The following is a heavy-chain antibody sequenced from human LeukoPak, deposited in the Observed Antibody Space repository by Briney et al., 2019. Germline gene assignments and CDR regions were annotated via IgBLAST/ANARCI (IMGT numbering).Heavy chain of an antibody. CDR3: ARGLRRGNWFDP. V-gene: IGHV4-30-4*08. J-gene: IGHJ5*02. Sequence: SQTLSLTCTVSGGSISSGDYYWSWIRQPPGKGLEWIGYIYYSGSTYYDPSLKSRVTISVDTSKNLFSLKLSSVTAADTAVYYCARGLRRGNWFDPWGQGTLVTVSS. CDR1: GGSISSGDYY. CDR2: IYYSGST. D-gene: IGHD5-12*01.